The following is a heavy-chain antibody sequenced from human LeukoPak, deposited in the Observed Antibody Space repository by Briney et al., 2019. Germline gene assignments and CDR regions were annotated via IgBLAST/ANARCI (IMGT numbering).Heavy chain of an antibody. CDR1: GFTVSSNY. J-gene: IGHJ4*02. Sequence: GGSLRLSCAASGFTVSSNYMSLVRQAPGKGLEWVSVIYSGGSTYYADSVKGRFTISRDNSKNTLYLQMNSLRAEDTAVYYCARAQWLGYFDYWGQGTLVTVSS. CDR3: ARAQWLGYFDY. D-gene: IGHD6-19*01. CDR2: IYSGGST. V-gene: IGHV3-53*01.